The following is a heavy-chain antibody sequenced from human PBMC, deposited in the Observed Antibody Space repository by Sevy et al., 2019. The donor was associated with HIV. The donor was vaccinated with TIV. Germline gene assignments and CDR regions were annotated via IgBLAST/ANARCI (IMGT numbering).Heavy chain of an antibody. CDR3: AKDCRTHLNRVVPAAILDY. V-gene: IGHV3-23*01. CDR2: ISGSGGST. D-gene: IGHD2-2*02. Sequence: GGSLRLSCAASGFTFSSYAMSWVRQAPGKGLEWVSTISGSGGSTYYADSVKGRFTISRDNSKNTLYVQMNTLRAEDTAVYYCAKDCRTHLNRVVPAAILDYWGQGTLVTVSS. J-gene: IGHJ4*02. CDR1: GFTFSSYA.